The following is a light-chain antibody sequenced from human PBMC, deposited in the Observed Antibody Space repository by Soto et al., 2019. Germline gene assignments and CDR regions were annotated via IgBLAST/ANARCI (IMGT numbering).Light chain of an antibody. CDR3: SSYTSSSTLV. J-gene: IGLJ2*01. V-gene: IGLV2-18*02. CDR1: SSDVGSYNR. CDR2: EVS. Sequence: QSALTQPPSVSGSPGQSVTISCTRTSSDVGSYNRVSWYQQPPGTAPKLMIYEVSNRPSGVPDRFSGSKSGNTASLTISGLQAEDEADYYCSSYTSSSTLVFGGGTKPTVL.